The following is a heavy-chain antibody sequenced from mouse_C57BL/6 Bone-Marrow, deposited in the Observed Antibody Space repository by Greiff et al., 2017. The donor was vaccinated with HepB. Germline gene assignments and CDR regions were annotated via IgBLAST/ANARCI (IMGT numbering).Heavy chain of an antibody. CDR3: ARWDYYGSSDC. CDR2: IDPANGDT. V-gene: IGHV14-3*01. Sequence: EVQLVESVAELVRPGASVKLSCTASGFNIKNTYMHWVKQRPEQGLEWIGRIDPANGDTKYASKFQGKATITADTSSNTAYLQLRSLTSEDTAIYDCARWDYYGSSDCWGQGTTLTVSS. J-gene: IGHJ2*01. D-gene: IGHD1-1*01. CDR1: GFNIKNTY.